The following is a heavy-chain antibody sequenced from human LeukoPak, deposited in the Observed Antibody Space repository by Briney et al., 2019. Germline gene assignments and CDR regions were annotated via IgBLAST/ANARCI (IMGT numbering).Heavy chain of an antibody. CDR1: GFTFSSYG. V-gene: IGHV3-20*04. CDR2: INWSGGST. CDR3: ARAPITSPFYFDY. D-gene: IGHD2-2*01. Sequence: PGGSLRLSCAASGFTFSSYGMHWVRQVPGKGLEWVSGINWSGGSTGYADPLRGRFTISRDNAKNSLYLQMDSLRAEDTALYYCARAPITSPFYFDYWGQGTLVTVSS. J-gene: IGHJ4*02.